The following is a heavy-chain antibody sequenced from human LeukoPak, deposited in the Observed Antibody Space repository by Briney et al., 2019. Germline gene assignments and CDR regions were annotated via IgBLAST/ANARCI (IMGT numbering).Heavy chain of an antibody. Sequence: SETLSLTCTVSGGFISSYYWSWIRQPPGKGLEWIGYIYYSGSTNYNPSLKSRVTISVDTSKNQFSLKLSSVTAADTAVYYCARINYDYVWGSYRYTFDYWGQGTLVTVSS. D-gene: IGHD3-16*02. CDR2: IYYSGST. J-gene: IGHJ4*02. CDR3: ARINYDYVWGSYRYTFDY. V-gene: IGHV4-59*01. CDR1: GGFISSYY.